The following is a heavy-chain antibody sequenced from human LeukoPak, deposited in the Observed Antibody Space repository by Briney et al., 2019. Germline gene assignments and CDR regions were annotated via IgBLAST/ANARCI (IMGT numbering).Heavy chain of an antibody. D-gene: IGHD4-23*01. CDR1: GYSISSGYY. CDR3: ARPVDYYYYYMDV. Sequence: SETLSLTCAVSGYSISSGYYWGWIRQPPGKGLEWIGSIYHSGSTYYNPSLKSRVTISVDTSKNQFSLKLSSVTAADTAVYYCARPVDYYYYYMDVWGKGTTVTVFS. J-gene: IGHJ6*03. CDR2: IYHSGST. V-gene: IGHV4-38-2*01.